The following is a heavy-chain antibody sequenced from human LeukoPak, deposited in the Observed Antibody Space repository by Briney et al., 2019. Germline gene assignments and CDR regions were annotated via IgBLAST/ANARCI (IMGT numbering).Heavy chain of an antibody. CDR1: GFTLSSYW. Sequence: GSLRLSCAASGFTLSSYWMSWVRQAPGKGLEWVANIKQDGSEKYYVDSVKGRFTISRDNAKNSLYLQMNSLRAEDTAVYYCARHYGSGRWYYYMDVWGKGTTVTVSS. J-gene: IGHJ6*03. CDR3: ARHYGSGRWYYYMDV. CDR2: IKQDGSEK. D-gene: IGHD3-10*01. V-gene: IGHV3-7*01.